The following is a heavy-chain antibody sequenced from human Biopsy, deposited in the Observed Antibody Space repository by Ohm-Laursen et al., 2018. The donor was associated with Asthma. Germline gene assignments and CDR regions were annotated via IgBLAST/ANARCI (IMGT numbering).Heavy chain of an antibody. V-gene: IGHV1-3*04. CDR3: ARTYYDFLTGQVKDVFGV. Sequence: GASVKVSCKASGYNFISFAIHWVRQAPGQRLEWMGWVNTGNSDTKYSQKFKVRATITRDTTASTAYMEMRSLRSEDTATYYCARTYYDFLTGQVKDVFGVWGQGTMVTVSS. J-gene: IGHJ3*01. D-gene: IGHD3-9*01. CDR1: GYNFISFA. CDR2: VNTGNSDT.